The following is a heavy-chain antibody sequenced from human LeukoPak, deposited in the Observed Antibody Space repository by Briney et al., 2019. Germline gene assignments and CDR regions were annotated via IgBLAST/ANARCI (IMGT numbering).Heavy chain of an antibody. Sequence: GGSLRLSCAASGFTLSSYWMHWVRQAPGNRLVCFSRINTDGSSTSYADSVKGRYTISRDNAKNTLYLQMNSLKTEDTAVYFCTRARYCISTSCSHFDYWGQGTLVTVSS. CDR3: TRARYCISTSCSHFDY. D-gene: IGHD2-2*01. V-gene: IGHV3-74*01. CDR2: INTDGSST. CDR1: GFTLSSYW. J-gene: IGHJ4*02.